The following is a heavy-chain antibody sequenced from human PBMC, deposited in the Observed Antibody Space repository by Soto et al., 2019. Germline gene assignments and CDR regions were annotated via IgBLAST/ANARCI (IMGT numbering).Heavy chain of an antibody. J-gene: IGHJ6*02. CDR1: GGTFSSYS. Sequence: QVHLVQSGAEVKKPGSSVRVSCKTSGGTFSSYSFTRVRQAPGQGLEWMGEIIPILNTANFAQKFQSRVTITADEPTSTVYMDLSSLSPDDTAVYYCARVDYDSTYGFYYYGLDVWGQGTTVTVSS. D-gene: IGHD3-10*01. CDR2: IIPILNTA. V-gene: IGHV1-69*01. CDR3: ARVDYDSTYGFYYYGLDV.